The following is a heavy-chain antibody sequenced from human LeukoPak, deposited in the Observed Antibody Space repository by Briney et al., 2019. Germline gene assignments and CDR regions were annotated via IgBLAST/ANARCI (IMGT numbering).Heavy chain of an antibody. J-gene: IGHJ4*02. CDR2: IYYSGST. CDR1: GGSISSSSYY. Sequence: SETLSLTCTVSGGSISSSSYYWGWIRQPPGKGLEWIGSIYYSGSTYYNPSLKSRVTISVDTSKNQFSLKLSSVTAADTAVYYCARQGSGYDFDYWGQGTLVTVSP. V-gene: IGHV4-39*01. D-gene: IGHD3-22*01. CDR3: ARQGSGYDFDY.